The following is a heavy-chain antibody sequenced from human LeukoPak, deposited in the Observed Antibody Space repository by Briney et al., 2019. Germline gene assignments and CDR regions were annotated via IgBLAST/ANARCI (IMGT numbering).Heavy chain of an antibody. Sequence: SETLSLTCTLSGGSISSSSYYWGWIRQPPGKGLEWFGSIDYSGSTSYNPSLKSRVTISVDTSKNQFSLKLSSVTAADTAVYYCARMVRGVYYFDYWGQGTLVTVSS. CDR2: IDYSGST. D-gene: IGHD3-10*01. V-gene: IGHV4-39*01. CDR3: ARMVRGVYYFDY. CDR1: GGSISSSSYY. J-gene: IGHJ4*02.